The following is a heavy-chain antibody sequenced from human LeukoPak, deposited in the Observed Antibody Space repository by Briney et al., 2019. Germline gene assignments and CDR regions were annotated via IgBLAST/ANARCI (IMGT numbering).Heavy chain of an antibody. V-gene: IGHV3-7*01. CDR1: GFKFSIYW. D-gene: IGHD1-26*01. Sequence: GGSLRLSCAASGFKFSIYWMTWVRQAPGKGLEWVANINYDGSEKYYVDSVKGRFTISRDNAKNSLYLQMNSLRAEDTAVYYCARDQVGATGTFDYWGQGTLVTVSS. CDR3: ARDQVGATGTFDY. CDR2: INYDGSEK. J-gene: IGHJ4*02.